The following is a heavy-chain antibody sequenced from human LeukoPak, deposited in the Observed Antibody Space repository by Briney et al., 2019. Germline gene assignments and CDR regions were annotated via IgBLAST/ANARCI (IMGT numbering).Heavy chain of an antibody. J-gene: IGHJ3*02. CDR3: AKDGGGSDSSAFDI. Sequence: GGSLRLSCAASGFTFSSYGMHWVRQAPGKGLEWVAVISYDGSNKYYADSVKGRFTISRDNSKYTLYLQMNSLRAEDTAVYYCAKDGGGSDSSAFDIWGQGTMVTVSS. CDR1: GFTFSSYG. V-gene: IGHV3-30*18. CDR2: ISYDGSNK. D-gene: IGHD3-22*01.